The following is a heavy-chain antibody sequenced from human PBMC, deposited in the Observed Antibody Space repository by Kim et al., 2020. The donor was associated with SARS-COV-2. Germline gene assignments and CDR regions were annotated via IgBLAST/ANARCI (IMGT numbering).Heavy chain of an antibody. CDR3: MKDPGDA. V-gene: IGHV3-64D*09. CDR2: ISDGGTPT. CDR1: GFTFSSYA. Sequence: GGSLRLSCSASGFTFSSYAMHWVRQAPGKGLECVSLISDGGTPTYYADSMRARFTISRDNSKNTVYLQMSSLRSEDTAIYYCMKDPGDAWGQGTLVIVSS. J-gene: IGHJ5*02.